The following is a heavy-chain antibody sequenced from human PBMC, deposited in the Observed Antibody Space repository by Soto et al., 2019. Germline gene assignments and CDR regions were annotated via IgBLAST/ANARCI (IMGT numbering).Heavy chain of an antibody. D-gene: IGHD6-19*01. V-gene: IGHV1-18*01. J-gene: IGHJ4*02. CDR2: ISAYNGNT. Sequence: QVQLVQSGAEVKKPGASVKVSCKASGYTFTSYGISWVRQAPGQGLEWMGWISAYNGNTKYAQKLQGRVTMTTDTTRSTAYMEVRSLRSEDTAVYYCARDIAVALIHYWGQGTLVTVSS. CDR1: GYTFTSYG. CDR3: ARDIAVALIHY.